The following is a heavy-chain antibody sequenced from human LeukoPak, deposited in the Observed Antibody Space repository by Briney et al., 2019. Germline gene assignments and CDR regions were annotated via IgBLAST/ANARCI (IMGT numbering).Heavy chain of an antibody. V-gene: IGHV3-21*04. CDR1: GFTFSSYS. CDR3: AKDMSSSSSYGAFDI. CDR2: ISSSSRYI. D-gene: IGHD6-6*01. Sequence: GGSLRLSCAASGFTFSSYSMNWVRQAPGKGLEWVSSISSSSRYIYYADSVKGRFTISRDNAKNSLYLQMNSLRAEDTALYYCAKDMSSSSSYGAFDIWGQGTMVTVSS. J-gene: IGHJ3*02.